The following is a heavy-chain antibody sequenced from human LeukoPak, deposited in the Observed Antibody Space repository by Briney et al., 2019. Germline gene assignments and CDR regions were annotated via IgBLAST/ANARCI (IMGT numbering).Heavy chain of an antibody. CDR2: IYTSGST. CDR1: GDSISSGDYY. Sequence: SETLPLTCTVSGDSISSGDYYWSWIRQPAGKGLEWIGRIYTSGSTNYNPSLKSRVTMSVDTSKNQFSLKLSSVTAADTAVYYCARDRTLSYYDSSGLGYYYYYMDVWGKGTTVTISS. D-gene: IGHD3-22*01. V-gene: IGHV4-61*02. J-gene: IGHJ6*03. CDR3: ARDRTLSYYDSSGLGYYYYYMDV.